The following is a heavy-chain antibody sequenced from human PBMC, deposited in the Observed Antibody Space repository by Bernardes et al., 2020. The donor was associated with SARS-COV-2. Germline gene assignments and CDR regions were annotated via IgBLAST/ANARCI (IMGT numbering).Heavy chain of an antibody. CDR3: AKDMDYYYESRGQVGFDH. Sequence: GGSLRLSCEVFGFVFSDYAMTWVRRPPGKGLECVAVISGSGGTTYYAESVKGRFTVSRDNSKNTLYLQMNGLRADDTAAYYCAKDMDYYYESRGQVGFDHWGQGSLVTVSS. CDR2: ISGSGGTT. J-gene: IGHJ4*02. CDR1: GFVFSDYA. D-gene: IGHD3-22*01. V-gene: IGHV3-23*01.